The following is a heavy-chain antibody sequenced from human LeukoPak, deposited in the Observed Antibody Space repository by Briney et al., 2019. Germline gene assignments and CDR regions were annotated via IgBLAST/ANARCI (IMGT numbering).Heavy chain of an antibody. Sequence: AGGSLRLSCAVSGFTFSSFAMHWVRQAPGKGLEWVAEITHDGSNKYYTDSVKGRFTISRDKSQNTLYLQMNSLRAEDTAVYYCAKGRVLKYSDAFDIWGQGTMGTVSS. CDR2: ITHDGSNK. CDR3: AKGRVLKYSDAFDI. J-gene: IGHJ3*02. V-gene: IGHV3-30-3*02. D-gene: IGHD2-15*01. CDR1: GFTFSSFA.